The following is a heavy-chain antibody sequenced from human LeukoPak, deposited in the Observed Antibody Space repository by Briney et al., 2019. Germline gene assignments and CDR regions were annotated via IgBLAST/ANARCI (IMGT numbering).Heavy chain of an antibody. Sequence: ASVKVSCKASGYTFTGYYMHWVRQAPGQGLEWMGWINPNSGGTNYAQKFQSRVTMTRDTSISTAYMELSRLRSDDTAVYYCARDRGLRAYYFDYWGQGTLVTVSS. CDR1: GYTFTGYY. V-gene: IGHV1-2*02. CDR2: INPNSGGT. CDR3: ARDRGLRAYYFDY. J-gene: IGHJ4*02. D-gene: IGHD3-10*01.